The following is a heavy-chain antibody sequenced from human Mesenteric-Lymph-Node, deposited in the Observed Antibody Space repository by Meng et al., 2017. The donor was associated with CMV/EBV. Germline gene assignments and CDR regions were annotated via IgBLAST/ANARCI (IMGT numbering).Heavy chain of an antibody. CDR3: ARDYCSSTSCYRGGWFDP. CDR2: IIPILGIA. V-gene: IGHV1-69*04. Sequence: NFSSYTIRWVRQAPGQGLEWMGRIIPILGIANYAQRFQGRVTITADKSTSTAYMELSSLRSEDTAVYYCARDYCSSTSCYRGGWFDPWGQGTLVTVSS. D-gene: IGHD2-2*02. CDR1: NFSSYT. J-gene: IGHJ5*02.